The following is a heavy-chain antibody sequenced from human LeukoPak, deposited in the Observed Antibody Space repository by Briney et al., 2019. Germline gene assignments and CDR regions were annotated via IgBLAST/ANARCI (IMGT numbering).Heavy chain of an antibody. D-gene: IGHD2-15*01. V-gene: IGHV1-69*04. Sequence: SVKVSCKASGGTFSSYAISWVRQAPGQGLEWMGRIIPILGIANYAQKFQERVTITRDMSTSTAYMELSSLRSEDTAVYYCAAGFSISSGGSSWGQGTLVTVSS. CDR1: GGTFSSYA. CDR3: AAGFSISSGGSS. CDR2: IIPILGIA. J-gene: IGHJ4*02.